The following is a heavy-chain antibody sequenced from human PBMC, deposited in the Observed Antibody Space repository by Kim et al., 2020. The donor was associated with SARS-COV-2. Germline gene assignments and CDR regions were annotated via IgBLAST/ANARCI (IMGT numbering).Heavy chain of an antibody. V-gene: IGHV3-7*01. Sequence: DSVKGRFTISRDNAKNSLYLQMNSLRAEDTAVYYCARDQYFYGSGPHFDYWGQGTLVTVSS. J-gene: IGHJ4*02. D-gene: IGHD3-10*01. CDR3: ARDQYFYGSGPHFDY.